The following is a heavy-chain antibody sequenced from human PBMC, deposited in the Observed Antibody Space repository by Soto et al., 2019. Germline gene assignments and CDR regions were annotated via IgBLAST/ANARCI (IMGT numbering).Heavy chain of an antibody. J-gene: IGHJ5*02. CDR1: GFNFTNHW. CDR2: ITSDGKSK. CDR3: ARESGDWPLNWFDP. D-gene: IGHD2-21*02. V-gene: IGHV3-74*01. Sequence: VHLVESGGGLVQPGGSLRLSCAASGFNFTNHWMHWVRQAPGKGLVWVSRITSDGKSKAYAESVKGRFAISRDNAKNTVYLQMNGLTVKDTAVYYCARESGDWPLNWFDPWGQGTLVTVSS.